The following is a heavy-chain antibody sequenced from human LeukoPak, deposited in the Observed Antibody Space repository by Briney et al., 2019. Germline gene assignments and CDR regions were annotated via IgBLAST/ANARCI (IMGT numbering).Heavy chain of an antibody. CDR1: GFTFSSYA. J-gene: IGHJ4*02. Sequence: GGSLRLSCAASGFTFSSYAMSWVRQAPGKGLEWVSAISGSGGSTYYADSVKGRSTISRDNSKNTLYLQMNSLRAEDTAVYYCAKGSDFWSGYCFDYWGQGTLVTVSS. V-gene: IGHV3-23*01. CDR2: ISGSGGST. D-gene: IGHD3-3*01. CDR3: AKGSDFWSGYCFDY.